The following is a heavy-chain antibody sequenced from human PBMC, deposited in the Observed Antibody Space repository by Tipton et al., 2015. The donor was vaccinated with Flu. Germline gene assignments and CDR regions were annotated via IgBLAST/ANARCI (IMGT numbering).Heavy chain of an antibody. CDR3: ARGYSSSWYPAEYFQY. V-gene: IGHV4-61*02. CDR1: GGSISSGSYY. J-gene: IGHJ1*01. CDR2: IYTSGST. D-gene: IGHD6-13*01. Sequence: TLSLTCTVSGGSISSGSYYWSWIRQPAGKGLEWIGRIYTSGSTNYNPSLKSRVTISVDTSKNQFSLKLSSVTAADTAVYYCARGYSSSWYPAEYFQYWGQGTLVTVSS.